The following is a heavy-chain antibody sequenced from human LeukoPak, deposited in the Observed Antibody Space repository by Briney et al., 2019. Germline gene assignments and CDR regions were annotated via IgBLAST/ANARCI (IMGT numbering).Heavy chain of an antibody. CDR3: ARASFTETAFVYWFDP. D-gene: IGHD4-17*01. CDR1: RYTLTPYY. V-gene: IGHV1-46*01. CDR2: IDPFGGTT. Sequence: SSVTVSCQASRYTLTPYYMHGVRQAPGQGLEWMGVIDPFGGTTNYAQKLQGRITMTRETSMSTVYMELSSLRSEDTAVYYCARASFTETAFVYWFDPWGQGTLVVVSS. J-gene: IGHJ5*02.